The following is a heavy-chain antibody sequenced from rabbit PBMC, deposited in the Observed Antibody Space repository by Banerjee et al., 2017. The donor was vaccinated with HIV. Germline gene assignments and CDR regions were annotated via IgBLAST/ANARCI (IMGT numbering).Heavy chain of an antibody. J-gene: IGHJ4*01. CDR2: IYAGSSGNT. D-gene: IGHD7-1*01. Sequence: QEQLVESGGGLVQPEGSLTLTCTASGFSFSSDYDVCWVRQAPGKGLEWIACIYAGSSGNTYYASWAKGRFTISKTSSTTVTLQMTSLTASDTATYFCARDLTGVTGWNFNLWGPGTLVTVS. CDR1: GFSFSSDYD. V-gene: IGHV1S45*01. CDR3: ARDLTGVTGWNFNL.